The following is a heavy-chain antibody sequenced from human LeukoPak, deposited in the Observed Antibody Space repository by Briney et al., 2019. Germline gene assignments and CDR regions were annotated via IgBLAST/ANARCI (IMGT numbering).Heavy chain of an antibody. CDR1: GGSISSGDYY. V-gene: IGHV4-30-4*01. CDR2: IYYSGST. Sequence: SETLSLTCTVSGGSISSGDYYWSWIRQPPGKGLEWIGYIYYSGSTYYNPSLKSRVTISVDTSKNQFSLKLSSVTAADTAVYYCAAQYQLLSNWLDPWGQGTLVTVSS. D-gene: IGHD2-2*01. CDR3: AAQYQLLSNWLDP. J-gene: IGHJ5*02.